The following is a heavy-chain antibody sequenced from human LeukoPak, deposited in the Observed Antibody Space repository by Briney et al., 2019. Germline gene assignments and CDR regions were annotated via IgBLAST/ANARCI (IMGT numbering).Heavy chain of an antibody. CDR2: ISAYNGNT. J-gene: IGHJ4*02. D-gene: IGHD5-12*01. CDR1: GYTFTSYG. Sequence: GASVKVSCKASGYTFTSYGISWVRQAPGQGLEWMGWISAYNGNTNYAQKLQGRVTMTTDTSTSTAYMELRSLRSDDTAVYYCARDDPRMDIVATMGVWGQGTLVTVSS. CDR3: ARDDPRMDIVATMGV. V-gene: IGHV1-18*01.